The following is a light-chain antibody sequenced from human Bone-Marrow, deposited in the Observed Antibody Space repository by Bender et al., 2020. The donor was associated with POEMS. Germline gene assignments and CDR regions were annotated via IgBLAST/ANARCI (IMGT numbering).Light chain of an antibody. Sequence: QSVLTQPPSVSGAPGQTVTISCTGTSSNMGAGYGVNWYQQLPGTAPKLLIYNNENRPSGGPDRISGSKSGTSASLAITGLQAEDEADYYCQSYDISLSGWVFGGGTKLTAL. V-gene: IGLV1-40*01. CDR3: QSYDISLSGWV. J-gene: IGLJ3*02. CDR2: NNE. CDR1: SSNMGAGYG.